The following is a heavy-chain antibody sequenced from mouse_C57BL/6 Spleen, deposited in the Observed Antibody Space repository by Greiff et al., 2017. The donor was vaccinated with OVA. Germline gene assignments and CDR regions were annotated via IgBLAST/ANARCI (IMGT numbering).Heavy chain of an antibody. Sequence: HLHPSCAELVRPGASVTLSCKASGYTFTDYEMHWVKQTPVHGLEWIGAIDPETGGTAYNQKFKGKAILTADKSSSTAYMELRSLTSEDSAVYYCTRRIYWYFDVWGTGTTVTVSS. J-gene: IGHJ1*03. CDR3: TRRIYWYFDV. CDR1: GYTFTDYE. V-gene: IGHV1-15*01. CDR2: IDPETGGT.